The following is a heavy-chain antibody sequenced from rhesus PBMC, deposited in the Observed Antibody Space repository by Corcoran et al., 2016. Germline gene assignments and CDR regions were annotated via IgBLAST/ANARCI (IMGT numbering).Heavy chain of an antibody. CDR3: AKGGIQRVQPVDY. CDR2: INSGGGST. D-gene: IGHD5-42*01. V-gene: IGHV3S25*01. J-gene: IGHJ4*01. Sequence: EVQLVESGGGLAKPGGSLRLSCAASGFTFSSYWMNWVRQAPGKGLEWVSAINSGGGSTYYADSGKGRFTISRDNSKNTLYLQMNSLRAEDTAVYYCAKGGIQRVQPVDYWGQGVLVTVSS. CDR1: GFTFSSYW.